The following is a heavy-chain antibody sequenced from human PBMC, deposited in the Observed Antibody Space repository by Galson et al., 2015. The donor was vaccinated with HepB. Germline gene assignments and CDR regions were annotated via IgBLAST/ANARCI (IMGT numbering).Heavy chain of an antibody. D-gene: IGHD1-26*01. J-gene: IGHJ4*02. Sequence: SLRLSCAASGFTFSSYGMHWVRQAPGKGLEWVAVIWYDGSNKYYADSVKGRFTISRDNSKNTLYLQMNSLRAEDTAVYYCARVKYSGSARGPFDYWGQGTLVTVSS. CDR2: IWYDGSNK. V-gene: IGHV3-33*01. CDR3: ARVKYSGSARGPFDY. CDR1: GFTFSSYG.